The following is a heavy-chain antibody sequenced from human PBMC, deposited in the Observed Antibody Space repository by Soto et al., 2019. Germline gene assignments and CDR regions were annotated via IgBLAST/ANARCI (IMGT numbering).Heavy chain of an antibody. Sequence: PSETLSLTSTVSGGSGSSGYNYWGWIRQSPGKGPEWIASIYRSGTTSYNPSLKSRVTISVDPSKNQFSLMLTAVTAADTAVYYCARTHSGSYYSVFNYWGRGSLVTVSS. CDR3: ARTHSGSYYSVFNY. J-gene: IGHJ4*02. D-gene: IGHD1-26*01. CDR2: IYRSGTT. CDR1: GGSGSSGYNY. V-gene: IGHV4-38-2*02.